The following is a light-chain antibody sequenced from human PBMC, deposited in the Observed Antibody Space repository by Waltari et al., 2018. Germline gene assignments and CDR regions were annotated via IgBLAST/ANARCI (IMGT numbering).Light chain of an antibody. J-gene: IGLJ3*02. CDR2: YRSDSSN. Sequence: QAVLTQPASLSASPGASASLTCTLRSDINVATYKIYRYQQRPGSPPQFLVKYRSDSSNERGSGVPSRFSGSRDTSANAGILLISGLQSEDEADYYCMILHNNAVVFGGGTTLTVL. V-gene: IGLV5-45*01. CDR3: MILHNNAVV. CDR1: SDINVATYK.